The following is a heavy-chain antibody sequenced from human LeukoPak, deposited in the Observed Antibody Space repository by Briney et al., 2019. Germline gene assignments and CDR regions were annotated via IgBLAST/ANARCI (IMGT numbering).Heavy chain of an antibody. V-gene: IGHV1-69*05. J-gene: IGHJ4*02. CDR2: IIPIFGTA. D-gene: IGHD6-19*01. Sequence: AASVKVSCKASGGTFSGYAISWVRQAPGQGLEWMGRIIPIFGTANYAQKFQGRVTITTDESTSTAYMELSSLRSEDTAVYYCARDPLAVAGPFDYWGQGTLVTVSS. CDR1: GGTFSGYA. CDR3: ARDPLAVAGPFDY.